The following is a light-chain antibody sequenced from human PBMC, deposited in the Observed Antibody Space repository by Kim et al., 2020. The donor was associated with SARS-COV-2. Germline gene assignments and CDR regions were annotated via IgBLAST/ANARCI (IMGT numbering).Light chain of an antibody. CDR1: QGISNS. V-gene: IGKV1-9*01. CDR3: QQLNVFPLT. Sequence: DIQLTQSPSFLSASVGDRVTITCRASQGISNSLAWYQQQPVRAPNLLIFAASTLQSGVPSRFSGSGSGTEFTLTISSLQPEDFATYYCQQLNVFPLTFGGGTKVDSK. CDR2: AAS. J-gene: IGKJ4*01.